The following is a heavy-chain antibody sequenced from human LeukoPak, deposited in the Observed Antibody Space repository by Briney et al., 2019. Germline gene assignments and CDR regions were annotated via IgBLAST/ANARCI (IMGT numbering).Heavy chain of an antibody. V-gene: IGHV3-11*04. D-gene: IGHD6-19*01. Sequence: GGSLRLSCAASGFTFSDYYMSWIRQAPGKGLEWVSYVSSSGSTIYYADSVKGRFTISRDNAKNSLYLQMNSLRAEDTAVYYCARASTGEQWLVRYFDYWGQGTLVTVPS. CDR3: ARASTGEQWLVRYFDY. CDR1: GFTFSDYY. J-gene: IGHJ4*02. CDR2: VSSSGSTI.